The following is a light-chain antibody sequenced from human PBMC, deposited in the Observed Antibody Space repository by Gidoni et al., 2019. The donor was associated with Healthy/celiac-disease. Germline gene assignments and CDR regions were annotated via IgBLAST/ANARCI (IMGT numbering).Light chain of an antibody. CDR3: MRALQTPWT. V-gene: IGKV2-28*01. CDR1: QSLLQSNGNNY. CDR2: LCS. Sequence: DIVMTQSPLSLPVTPGEPASISCRSSQSLLQSNGNNYLDWYLQKPGQSPQLLIYLCSIRASGVPDRFGGRGSGKDFTLKISRVEAEDVGVYSCMRALQTPWTFGQGTKVEIK. J-gene: IGKJ1*01.